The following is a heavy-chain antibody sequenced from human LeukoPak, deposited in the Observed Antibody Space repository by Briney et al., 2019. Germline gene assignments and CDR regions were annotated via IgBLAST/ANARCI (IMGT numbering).Heavy chain of an antibody. CDR1: GGSFSGYY. J-gene: IGHJ4*02. CDR2: INHSGST. Sequence: SETLSLTCAVYGGSFSGYYWSWIRQPPGKGLEWIGEINHSGSTNYNPSLKSRVTISVDTSKNQFSLKLSSVTAADTAVYYCARRTSYYTTDFWGQGTLVTVSS. CDR3: ARRTSYYTTDF. D-gene: IGHD1-26*01. V-gene: IGHV4-34*01.